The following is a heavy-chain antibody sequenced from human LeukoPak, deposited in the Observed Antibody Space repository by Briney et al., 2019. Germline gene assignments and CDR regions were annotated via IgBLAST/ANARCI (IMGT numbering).Heavy chain of an antibody. D-gene: IGHD2-21*02. CDR1: EYTLSELS. J-gene: IGHJ4*02. CDR2: FDLEEGET. V-gene: IGHV1-24*01. CDR3: ATLTL. Sequence: ASVKVSYKVFEYTLSELSMHWVRQAPGKGLEWMGSFDLEEGETIYAQKFQGRVTMTEDTSTDTAYIELSSLKSEDTAVYYCATLTLWGQGTLVTVSS.